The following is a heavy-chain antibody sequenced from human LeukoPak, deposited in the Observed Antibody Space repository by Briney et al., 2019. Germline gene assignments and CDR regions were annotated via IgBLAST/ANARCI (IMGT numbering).Heavy chain of an antibody. J-gene: IGHJ4*02. V-gene: IGHV3-30-3*01. CDR1: GFTFSNYA. Sequence: PGRSLRLSCAASGFTFSNYAMHWVRQAPGKGLEWVAVISYDGSNKYYADSVKGRFTISRDNSENTLYLQMNSLRAEDTAVYYCARGAYYYEDWGQGTLVTVSS. CDR3: ARGAYYYED. D-gene: IGHD3-22*01. CDR2: ISYDGSNK.